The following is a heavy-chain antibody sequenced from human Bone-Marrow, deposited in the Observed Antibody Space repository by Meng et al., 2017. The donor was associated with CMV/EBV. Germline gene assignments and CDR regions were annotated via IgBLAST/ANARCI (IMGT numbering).Heavy chain of an antibody. CDR2: TYYRSKWYN. CDR3: LRGGGSYYHFDF. D-gene: IGHD1-26*01. Sequence: ISGDSVTSKSAAWNWIRQSPSRGLEWLGRTYYRSKWYNDYAVSVKSRITINPDTSKNQFSLQLNSVTPEDTAVYYCLRGGGSYYHFDFWGQGTLVTVSS. V-gene: IGHV6-1*01. CDR1: GDSVTSKSAA. J-gene: IGHJ4*02.